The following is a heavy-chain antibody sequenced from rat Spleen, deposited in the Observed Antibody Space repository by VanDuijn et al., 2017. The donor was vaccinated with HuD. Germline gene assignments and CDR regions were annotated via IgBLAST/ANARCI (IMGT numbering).Heavy chain of an antibody. J-gene: IGHJ2*01. CDR1: GFTFSSFA. D-gene: IGHD1-12*02. CDR2: ITSGGSNT. V-gene: IGHV5-46*01. Sequence: EVQLVESGGGLVQPGRSLKLSCAASGFTFSSFAMAWVRQAPKKGLEWVATITSGGSNTYYPDSVKGRFTISRDNAKSTLYLQMNSLRSEDTATYYCTRDGSYGNYFDYWGQGVMVTVSS. CDR3: TRDGSYGNYFDY.